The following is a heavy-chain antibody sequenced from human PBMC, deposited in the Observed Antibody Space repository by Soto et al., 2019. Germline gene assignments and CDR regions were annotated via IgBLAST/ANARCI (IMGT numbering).Heavy chain of an antibody. V-gene: IGHV3-48*04. J-gene: IGHJ3*02. CDR2: ISSSSTI. Sequence: GGSLRLSCAASGFTFSSYSMNWVRQAPGKGLEWVSYISSSSTIYYADSVKGRFTISRDNAKNSLYLQMNSLRAEDTAVYYCARGYHYYDSSGYDKWDAFDIWGQGTMVTVSS. CDR3: ARGYHYYDSSGYDKWDAFDI. CDR1: GFTFSSYS. D-gene: IGHD3-22*01.